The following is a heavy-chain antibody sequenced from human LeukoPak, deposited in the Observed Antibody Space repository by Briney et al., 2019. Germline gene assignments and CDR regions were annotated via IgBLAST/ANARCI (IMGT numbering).Heavy chain of an antibody. CDR1: GYTFTNYD. Sequence: ASVNLSCKSSGYTFTNYDIIWVRQPPGQGLEGMVCISVYNGHTNYTQKLQGRVNMTTDTSTHTAYMELRSLRSDDTAVYYCARTSPVTTLKYWGKGTLVTVSP. CDR3: ARTSPVTTLKY. J-gene: IGHJ4*02. V-gene: IGHV1-18*01. D-gene: IGHD4-17*01. CDR2: ISVYNGHT.